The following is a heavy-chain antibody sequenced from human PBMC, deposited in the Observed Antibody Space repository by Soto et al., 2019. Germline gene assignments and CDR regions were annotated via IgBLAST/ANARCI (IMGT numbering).Heavy chain of an antibody. V-gene: IGHV1-69*13. Sequence: SVKVSCKASGGLFSSYPISWVRQVPGQGLEWMGGIIPVFQTAYYTQRFQGRVTITADESTNTAYMELSSLRSEDTAIYYCARGGNGYTWFNEFWGQGTLVTVSS. CDR3: ARGGNGYTWFNEF. J-gene: IGHJ4*02. D-gene: IGHD3-16*01. CDR1: GGLFSSYP. CDR2: IIPVFQTA.